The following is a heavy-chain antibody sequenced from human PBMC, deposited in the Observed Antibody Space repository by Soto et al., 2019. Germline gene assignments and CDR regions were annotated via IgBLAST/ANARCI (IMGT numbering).Heavy chain of an antibody. Sequence: QVTLKESGPVLVKPTETLTLTCTVSGFSLSNARMGVSWIRQPPGKALERLAHIFSNDEKSYRTSLKNKLTISKDTSKSQVVLTMTNMDPVDTATYYCARMSIVVVVAANYYCGMDVWGQGTTVTVSS. J-gene: IGHJ6*02. CDR2: IFSNDEK. D-gene: IGHD2-15*01. V-gene: IGHV2-26*01. CDR1: GFSLSNARMG. CDR3: ARMSIVVVVAANYYCGMDV.